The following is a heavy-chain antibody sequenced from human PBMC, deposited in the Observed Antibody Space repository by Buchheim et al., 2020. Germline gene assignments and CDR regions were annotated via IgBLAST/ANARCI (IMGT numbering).Heavy chain of an antibody. Sequence: QVQLVESGGGVVQPGRSLRLSCAAPGFTFSSYGMHWVRQAPGKGLEWVAVISYDGSNKYYADSVRGRFTISRDNSKNTLYLQMNSLRAEDTAVYYCAKSSKAYYDFWSGPDYWGQGTL. CDR1: GFTFSSYG. CDR3: AKSSKAYYDFWSGPDY. D-gene: IGHD3-3*01. J-gene: IGHJ4*02. V-gene: IGHV3-30*18. CDR2: ISYDGSNK.